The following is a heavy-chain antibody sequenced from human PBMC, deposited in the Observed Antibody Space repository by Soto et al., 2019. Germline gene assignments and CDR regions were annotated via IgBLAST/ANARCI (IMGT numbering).Heavy chain of an antibody. D-gene: IGHD3-10*01. CDR3: ARPMNYNDYLDY. V-gene: IGHV1-3*05. J-gene: IGHJ4*02. CDR1: GYTFTSYS. CDR2: INGNNGNT. Sequence: QVQLVQSGAEEKKPGASVKVSCKASGYTFTSYSMRWVRQAPGQRLEWMGWINGNNGNTRYSQNFQGRVTITRDTSASTDYMELGSLRSEDTAVYYCARPMNYNDYLDYWGQGTLVTVSS.